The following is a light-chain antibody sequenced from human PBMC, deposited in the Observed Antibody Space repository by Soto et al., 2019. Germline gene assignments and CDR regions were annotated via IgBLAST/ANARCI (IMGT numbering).Light chain of an antibody. CDR3: QQYDNLPQLT. CDR2: EAS. V-gene: IGKV1-33*01. J-gene: IGKJ4*01. CDR1: QDVGKH. Sequence: DIQMTQSPSSLFASVGDRVTISCQASQDVGKHLNWYQQRPGKAPKILIYEASNLATGVPSRFSASGSGTHFTFSIWSLQPEDIGTYYFQQYDNLPQLTFVSGTKVQI.